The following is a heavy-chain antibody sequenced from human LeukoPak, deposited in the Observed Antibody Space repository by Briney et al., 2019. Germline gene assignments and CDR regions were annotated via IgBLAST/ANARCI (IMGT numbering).Heavy chain of an antibody. Sequence: ASVWDSRKVSGYSFIGYYIHWVRQAPGQGLEWMGWINPNSGGANYAQKFQGRVTMTRDTSISTVYMELTRLRSDDTAVYYCAKSTNWGSGSDGFDIWG. CDR1: GYSFIGYY. D-gene: IGHD7-27*01. CDR2: INPNSGGA. V-gene: IGHV1-2*02. J-gene: IGHJ3*02. CDR3: AKSTNWGSGSDGFDI.